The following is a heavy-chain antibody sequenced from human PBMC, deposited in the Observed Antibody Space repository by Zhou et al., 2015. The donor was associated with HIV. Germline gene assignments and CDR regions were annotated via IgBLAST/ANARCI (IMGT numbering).Heavy chain of an antibody. Sequence: QVQLVQSGAEVKKPGSSVKVSCKASGYTFTSYAMHWVRQAPGQRLEWMGWINAGNGNTKYSQKFQGRVTITRDTSASTAYMELSSLRSEDTAVYYCARGQTMTWSPFDYWGQGTLVTVSS. J-gene: IGHJ4*02. D-gene: IGHD1-1*01. CDR2: INAGNGNT. V-gene: IGHV1-3*01. CDR3: ARGQTMTWSPFDY. CDR1: GYTFTSYA.